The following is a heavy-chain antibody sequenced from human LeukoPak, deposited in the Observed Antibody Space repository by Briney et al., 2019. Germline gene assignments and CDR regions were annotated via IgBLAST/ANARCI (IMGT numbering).Heavy chain of an antibody. D-gene: IGHD2-21*02. J-gene: IGHJ3*02. CDR2: IRSKAYGGTT. CDR3: TRDRLVVTAPGAFDI. CDR1: GFTFGDYA. V-gene: IGHV3-49*04. Sequence: GGSLRLSCTASGFTFGDYAMSWVRQAPGKGLEWVGLIRSKAYGGTTEYAASVKGRFTISRDDSKSIAYLQMNSLKTEDTAVYYCTRDRLVVTAPGAFDIWGQGTMVIVSS.